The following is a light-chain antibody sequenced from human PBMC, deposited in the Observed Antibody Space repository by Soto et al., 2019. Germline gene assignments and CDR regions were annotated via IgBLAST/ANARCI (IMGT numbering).Light chain of an antibody. Sequence: QLVLTQPPSASGTPGQRVTISCSGSSSNIGSNTVNWYQQLPGTAPKLLIYSNNQRPSGVPDRFSGSKSGTSASLASSGLPSTEEAAYDSSAWDDSLNGCVFGGGTKLTVL. CDR2: SNN. V-gene: IGLV1-44*01. J-gene: IGLJ3*02. CDR1: SSNIGSNT. CDR3: SAWDDSLNGCV.